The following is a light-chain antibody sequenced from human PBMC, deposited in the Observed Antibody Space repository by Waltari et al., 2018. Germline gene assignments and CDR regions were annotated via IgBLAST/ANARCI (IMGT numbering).Light chain of an antibody. Sequence: DVQLTHSPSTLSASVGDRVTITCQASQNIKNNLHWYQQQPGKAPKVLIYKASRLESGVPSRFSGSGSGTDFTFTISNLEPEDFATYFCHVYNTPRVTFGRGTRLEIK. CDR3: HVYNTPRVT. V-gene: IGKV1-33*01. CDR1: QNIKNN. CDR2: KAS. J-gene: IGKJ5*01.